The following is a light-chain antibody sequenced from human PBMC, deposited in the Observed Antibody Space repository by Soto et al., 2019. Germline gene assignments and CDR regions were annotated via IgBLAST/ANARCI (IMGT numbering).Light chain of an antibody. CDR1: PGISSY. CDR3: QQLNNYPRT. CDR2: TAS. V-gene: IGKV1-9*01. J-gene: IGKJ1*01. Sequence: DIQLTQSPSFLSASVGDRVTITCRASPGISSYLAWYQQKPGKAPKLLISTASTLQSGVPSRFSGSGSGTEFTLTISSLQHEDFATYYCQQLNNYPRTFGQGTKVEIK.